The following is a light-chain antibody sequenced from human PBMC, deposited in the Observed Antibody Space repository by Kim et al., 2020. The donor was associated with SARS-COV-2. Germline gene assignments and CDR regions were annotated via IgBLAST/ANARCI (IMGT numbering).Light chain of an antibody. CDR2: GTS. V-gene: IGLV1-40*01. J-gene: IGLJ3*02. CDR3: QSYDSSLSGSKV. CDR1: SSNIGAGYD. Sequence: VPLSCTGSSSNIGAGYDVHWYQQLPGTAPKLLIYGTSNRPSGVPDRFSGSKSGTSASLAITGLQAEDEADYYCQSYDSSLSGSKVFGGGTQLTVL.